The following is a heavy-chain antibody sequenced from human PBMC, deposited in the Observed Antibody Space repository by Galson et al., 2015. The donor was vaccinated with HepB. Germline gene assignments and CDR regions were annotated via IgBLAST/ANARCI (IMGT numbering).Heavy chain of an antibody. D-gene: IGHD4-17*01. CDR1: GFTFSSYG. V-gene: IGHV3-33*01. Sequence: SLRLSCAASGFTFSSYGMHWVRQAPGKGLEWVAVIRYDGSNKYYADSVKGRFTISRDNSKNTLYLQMNSLRAEDTAVYYCARRSPTTVTPMDNWCDPWGQRTLVTVSP. CDR3: ARRSPTTVTPMDNWCDP. J-gene: IGHJ5*02. CDR2: IRYDGSNK.